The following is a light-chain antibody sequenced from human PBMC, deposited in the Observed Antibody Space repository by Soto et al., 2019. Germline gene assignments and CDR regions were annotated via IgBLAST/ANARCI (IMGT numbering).Light chain of an antibody. Sequence: QSVLTQPASVSGSPGQSITISCTGTSGDIGGYNYVSWYQQYPGKAPKLMIYEVSNRPSGVSYRFSGSKSGNTASLTISGLQAEDEADYYCSSYTSTYTYVFGTGTKVTVL. CDR1: SGDIGGYNY. CDR2: EVS. J-gene: IGLJ1*01. V-gene: IGLV2-14*01. CDR3: SSYTSTYTYV.